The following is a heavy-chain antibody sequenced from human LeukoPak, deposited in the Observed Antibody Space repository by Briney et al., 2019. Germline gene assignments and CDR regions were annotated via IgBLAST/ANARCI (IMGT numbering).Heavy chain of an antibody. D-gene: IGHD3-10*01. CDR2: ISASGGST. V-gene: IGHV3-23*01. Sequence: GGSLRLSCAASGFTFSSYAMSWVRQAPGKGLEWVSAISASGGSTYYADSVKGRFTISRDNSKNTLYLQMNSLRAEDTAVYYCAKDPYGSGSYYRSGFDPWGQGTLVTVSS. CDR3: AKDPYGSGSYYRSGFDP. CDR1: GFTFSSYA. J-gene: IGHJ5*02.